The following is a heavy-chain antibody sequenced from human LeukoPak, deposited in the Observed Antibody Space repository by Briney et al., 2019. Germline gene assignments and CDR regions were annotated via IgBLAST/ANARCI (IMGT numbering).Heavy chain of an antibody. D-gene: IGHD6-19*01. CDR3: ASGGSEQWLETDY. CDR1: GYSISSGYY. V-gene: IGHV4-38-2*02. CDR2: IYHSGRT. J-gene: IGHJ4*02. Sequence: SETLSLTCTVSGYSISSGYYWGWIRQPPGKGLEWIGSIYHSGRTFYNPSLKSRVTISVDTSKDQFSLKLSSVTAADTAVYYCASGGSEQWLETDYWGQGTLVTVSS.